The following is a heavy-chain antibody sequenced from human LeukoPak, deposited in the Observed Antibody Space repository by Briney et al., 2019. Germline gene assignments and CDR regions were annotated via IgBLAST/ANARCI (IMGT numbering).Heavy chain of an antibody. D-gene: IGHD3-9*01. CDR2: IYHSGST. CDR1: GASISDSDFF. V-gene: IGHV4-39*07. J-gene: IGHJ3*02. CDR3: ARVPIRYFDWYETPDAFDI. Sequence: PSETLSLTCTVSGASISDSDFFWAWVRQPPGKGLEWIGEIYHSGSTNYNPSLKSRVTISVDKSKNQFSLKLSSVTAADTAVYYCARVPIRYFDWYETPDAFDIWGQGTMVTVSS.